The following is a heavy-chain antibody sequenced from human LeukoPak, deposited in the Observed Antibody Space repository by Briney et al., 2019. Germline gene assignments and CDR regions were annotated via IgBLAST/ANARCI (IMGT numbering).Heavy chain of an antibody. CDR2: INAYNGDI. V-gene: IGHV1-18*01. D-gene: IGHD3-10*01. J-gene: IGHJ4*02. CDR3: TRDLGTYKSYGSIFFDY. Sequence: GASVKVSCKASGYTFTDFGISWVRQAPGQGPEWMGWINAYNGDIIYGQKFQGRVTMTTDTSTSTAYMELRSLRSDDTAVYYCTRDLGTYKSYGSIFFDYWGQGALVTVSS. CDR1: GYTFTDFG.